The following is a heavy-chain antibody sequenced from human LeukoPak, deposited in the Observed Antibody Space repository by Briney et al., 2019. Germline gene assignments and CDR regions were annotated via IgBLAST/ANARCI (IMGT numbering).Heavy chain of an antibody. CDR3: ARQVGYYDILTGYSVASILDY. V-gene: IGHV4-30-4*01. J-gene: IGHJ4*02. CDR1: GGSISSGDYY. D-gene: IGHD3-9*01. CDR2: IYYSGGT. Sequence: SQTLSLTCTVSGGSISSGDYYWSWIRQPPGKGLEWIGYIYYSGGTYYNPSLKSRVTISVDTSKNQFSLKLSSVTAADTAVYYCARQVGYYDILTGYSVASILDYWGQGTLVTVSS.